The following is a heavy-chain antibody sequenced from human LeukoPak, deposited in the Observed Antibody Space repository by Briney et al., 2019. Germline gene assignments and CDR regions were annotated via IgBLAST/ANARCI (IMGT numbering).Heavy chain of an antibody. CDR1: GYTFTSYD. CDR3: AKDPDFGPYYYYGMDV. CDR2: MSPNSGDT. D-gene: IGHD4-17*01. J-gene: IGHJ6*02. V-gene: IGHV1-8*01. Sequence: GASVKVSCKASGYTFTSYDINWVRQATGQGLEWMGWMSPNSGDTGYAQKFQGRVTMTRNTSISTAYLGLSSLRSEDTAMYYCAKDPDFGPYYYYGMDVWGQGTTVTVSS.